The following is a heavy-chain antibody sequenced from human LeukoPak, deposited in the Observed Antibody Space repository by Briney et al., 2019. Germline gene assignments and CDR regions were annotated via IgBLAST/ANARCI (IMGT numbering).Heavy chain of an antibody. Sequence: GASVKVSCKASGYTFTSYGISWVRQAPGQGLEWMGWISAYNGNTNYAQKLQGRVTMTTDTSTSTAYMELRSLRSDDTAVYYCARARGVRGYSSSWHFDYWGQGTLVTVSS. CDR2: ISAYNGNT. J-gene: IGHJ4*02. CDR1: GYTFTSYG. CDR3: ARARGVRGYSSSWHFDY. V-gene: IGHV1-18*01. D-gene: IGHD6-13*01.